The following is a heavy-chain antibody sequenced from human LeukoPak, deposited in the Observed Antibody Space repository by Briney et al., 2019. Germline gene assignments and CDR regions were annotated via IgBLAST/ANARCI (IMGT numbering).Heavy chain of an antibody. V-gene: IGHV1-69*15. CDR3: ARAYSGYDFFDY. J-gene: IGHJ4*02. CDR2: IIPIFGIA. Sequence: SVKVSCKASGGTFNSYAISWVRQAPGQGLEWMGRIIPIFGIANYAQKFQGRVTITADESTSTAYMEVSSLRSEDTAVYYCARAYSGYDFFDYWGQGILVTVSS. D-gene: IGHD5-12*01. CDR1: GGTFNSYA.